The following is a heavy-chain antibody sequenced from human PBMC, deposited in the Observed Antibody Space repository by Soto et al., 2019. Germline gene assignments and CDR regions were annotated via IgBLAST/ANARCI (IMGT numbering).Heavy chain of an antibody. D-gene: IGHD6-13*01. V-gene: IGHV4-61*01. J-gene: IGHJ4*02. Sequence: SETLSLTCSVCGDSVSSGSYYWTWIRQPPGKGLEWIGYVYYSGGASYNPSLKSRVTISVHTSKNQFSLKLTSMTAADTAVYYCARKRSSNSWLDYWGQRTLLTVSS. CDR1: GDSVSSGSYY. CDR2: VYYSGGA. CDR3: ARKRSSNSWLDY.